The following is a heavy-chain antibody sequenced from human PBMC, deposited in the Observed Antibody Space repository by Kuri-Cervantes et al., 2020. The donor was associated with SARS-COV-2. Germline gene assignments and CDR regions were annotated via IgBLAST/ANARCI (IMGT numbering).Heavy chain of an antibody. CDR2: IIPIFGTA. D-gene: IGHD6-13*01. V-gene: IGHV1-69*13. CDR3: ARFGAGTGDYYYGMDV. CDR1: GYTFTSYG. J-gene: IGHJ6*02. Sequence: SVKVSCKASGYTFTSYGISWVRQAPGQGLEWMGGIIPIFGTANYAQKFQGRVTITADESTSTAYMELSSLRSEDTAVYYCARFGAGTGDYYYGMDVWGQGTTVTVSS.